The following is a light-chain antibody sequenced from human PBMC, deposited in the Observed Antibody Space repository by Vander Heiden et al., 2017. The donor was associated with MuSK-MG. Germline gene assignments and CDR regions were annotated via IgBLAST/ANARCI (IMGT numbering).Light chain of an antibody. V-gene: IGKV3-15*01. Sequence: ELVMTQSPATLSVSPGARATLSCRASQSVSSNLAWYQQKPGQAPRLLIYGASTRATGIPARFSGSGSGTEFTLTISSLQSEDFAVYYCQQDNNWPFTFGHGTKVDIK. J-gene: IGKJ3*01. CDR3: QQDNNWPFT. CDR1: QSVSSN. CDR2: GAS.